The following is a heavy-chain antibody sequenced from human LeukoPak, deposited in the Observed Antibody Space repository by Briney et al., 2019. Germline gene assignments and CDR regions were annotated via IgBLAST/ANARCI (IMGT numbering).Heavy chain of an antibody. CDR1: GGSFSGYY. Sequence: SETLSLTCAAYGGSFSGYYWSWIRQPPGKGLEWIGEINHSGGTNYNPSLKSRVTISVDTSKNQFSLKLSSVTAADTAVYYCARGLYSSSSGTFGYWGQGTLVTVSS. D-gene: IGHD6-13*01. CDR2: INHSGGT. V-gene: IGHV4-34*01. CDR3: ARGLYSSSSGTFGY. J-gene: IGHJ4*02.